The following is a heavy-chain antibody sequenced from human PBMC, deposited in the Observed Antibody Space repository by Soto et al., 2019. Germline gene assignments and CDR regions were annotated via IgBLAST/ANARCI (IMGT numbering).Heavy chain of an antibody. CDR3: ARGITIFGGGMDV. V-gene: IGHV4-59*01. CDR1: GGSISRYY. J-gene: IGHJ6*02. Sequence: SETLSLTCTVSGGSISRYYWSWIRQPPGKGLEWLGYIYYSGSTNYNPSLKSRVTISVDTSKDQFSLKLTSVTAADTAVYYCARGITIFGGGMDVWGQGTTVTVSS. CDR2: IYYSGST. D-gene: IGHD3-3*01.